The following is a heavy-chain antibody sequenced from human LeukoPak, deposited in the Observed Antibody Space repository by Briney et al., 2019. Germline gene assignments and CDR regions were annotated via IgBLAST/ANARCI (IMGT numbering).Heavy chain of an antibody. J-gene: IGHJ4*02. CDR3: ATEPPHTTVITIWAHDY. Sequence: ASVKVSCKASGYTFTAYYIHWVRQAPGQGLEWMGWINPHSGGTNYAQKFQGRVTMTRDTSISTAYMELRRLRFDDTAVYYRATEPPHTTVITIWAHDYWGQETLVTVPS. V-gene: IGHV1-2*02. CDR1: GYTFTAYY. CDR2: INPHSGGT. D-gene: IGHD4-17*01.